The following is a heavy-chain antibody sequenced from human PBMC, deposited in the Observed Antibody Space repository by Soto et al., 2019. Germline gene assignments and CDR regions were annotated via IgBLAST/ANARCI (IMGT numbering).Heavy chain of an antibody. J-gene: IGHJ6*02. D-gene: IGHD6-13*01. V-gene: IGHV3-21*01. Sequence: EVQLVESGGGLVKPGGSLRLSCAASGLTFSTYGMNWVRQAPGKGLEWVSSISSGGEYVGYADSVKGRLTISRDNAKNSVYLQRDIMSVEDTAVYYCATDGAAGAAMGGWGQGTTVTVSS. CDR1: GLTFSTYG. CDR2: ISSGGEYV. CDR3: ATDGAAGAAMGG.